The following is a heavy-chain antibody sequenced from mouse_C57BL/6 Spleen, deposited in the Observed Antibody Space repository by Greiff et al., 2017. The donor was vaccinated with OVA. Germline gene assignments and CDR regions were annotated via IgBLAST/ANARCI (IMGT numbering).Heavy chain of an antibody. V-gene: IGHV5-4*01. Sequence: EVQGVESGGGLVKPGGSLKLSCAASGFTFSSYAMSWVRQTPEKRLEWVATISDGGSYTYYPDNVKGRFTISRDNAKNNLYLQMSHLKSEDTAMYYCARDRDYYGSSHTNYFDYWGQGTTLTVSS. CDR2: ISDGGSYT. CDR1: GFTFSSYA. CDR3: ARDRDYYGSSHTNYFDY. D-gene: IGHD1-1*01. J-gene: IGHJ2*01.